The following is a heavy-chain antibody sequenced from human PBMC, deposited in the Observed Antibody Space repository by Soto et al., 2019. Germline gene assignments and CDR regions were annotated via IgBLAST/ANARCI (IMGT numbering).Heavy chain of an antibody. Sequence: QVQLVQSGAEVKKPGASVKASCKASGYTFTSYAMHWVRQAPGQRLEWMGWINAGNGNTKYSQKFQGRVTITRDTSASTAYMELSSLRSEDTAVYYCARKRGAGACDYWGQGTLVTVSS. CDR3: ARKRGAGACDY. J-gene: IGHJ4*02. D-gene: IGHD3-10*01. CDR1: GYTFTSYA. V-gene: IGHV1-3*01. CDR2: INAGNGNT.